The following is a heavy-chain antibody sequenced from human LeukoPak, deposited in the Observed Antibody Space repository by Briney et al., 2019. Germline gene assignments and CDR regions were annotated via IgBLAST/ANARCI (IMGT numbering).Heavy chain of an antibody. D-gene: IGHD6-19*01. J-gene: IGHJ3*02. CDR3: ARDRGAVAVNDAFDI. Sequence: GGSLRLSCAAFGFTFSSYAMHWVRQAPGKGLEYVSAISSNGGSTYYANSVKGRFTISRDNSKNTLYLQMGSLRAEDMAVYYCARDRGAVAVNDAFDIWGQGTMVTVSS. CDR2: ISSNGGST. V-gene: IGHV3-64*01. CDR1: GFTFSSYA.